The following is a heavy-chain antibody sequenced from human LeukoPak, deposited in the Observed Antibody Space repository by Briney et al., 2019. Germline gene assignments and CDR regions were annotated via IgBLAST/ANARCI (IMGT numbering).Heavy chain of an antibody. CDR3: AKVPGAGAFDI. D-gene: IGHD6-13*01. V-gene: IGHV3-30*04. CDR1: GFTFKNFA. J-gene: IGHJ3*02. Sequence: GGSLRLSCVGSGFTFKNFAMRWVRQAPGKGLEWVAVISYDGSNKYYAGSVKGRFTISRDNSKNTLYLQMNSLRAEDTAVYYCAKVPGAGAFDIWGQGTMVTVSS. CDR2: ISYDGSNK.